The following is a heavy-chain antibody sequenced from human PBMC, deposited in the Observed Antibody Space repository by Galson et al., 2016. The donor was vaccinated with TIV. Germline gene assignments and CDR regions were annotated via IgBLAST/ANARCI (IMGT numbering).Heavy chain of an antibody. CDR2: IVGGNGDT. V-gene: IGHV1-3*01. D-gene: IGHD3-10*01. CDR1: GYTFETYA. J-gene: IGHJ4*02. CDR3: ARDRGDDAYLFDS. Sequence: SVKVSCKASGYTFETYAMHWVRQAPGQKLEWMGWIVGGNGDTRYSQKFQGRVTFTRDTSATTAYMELNSLRSEDTAVYYCARDRGDDAYLFDSWGQGTLVTVSS.